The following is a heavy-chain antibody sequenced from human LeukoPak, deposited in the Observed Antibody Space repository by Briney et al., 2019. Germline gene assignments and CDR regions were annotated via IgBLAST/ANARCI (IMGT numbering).Heavy chain of an antibody. J-gene: IGHJ5*02. CDR2: VSGYNGNT. D-gene: IGHD6-19*01. CDR1: GYTFTSYG. V-gene: IGHV1-18*01. CDR3: ARVKRSAYSSGSNWFDP. Sequence: ASVKVSCKASGYTFTSYGISWMRQAPGRGLEWMGWVSGYNGNTNYAQNLQGRVTMTTDTSTSTAYMELGSLRSDDTAVYYCARVKRSAYSSGSNWFDPWGQGTLVTVSS.